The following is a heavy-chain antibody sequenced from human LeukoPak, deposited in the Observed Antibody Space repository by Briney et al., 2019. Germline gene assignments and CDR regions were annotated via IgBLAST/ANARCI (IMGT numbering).Heavy chain of an antibody. Sequence: GASVKVSCKASGYTFTGYYMHWVRQAPGQGLEWMGWINPNSGGTNYAQKFQGRVTMTRDTSISTAYMELSRLRSDDTAVYYCARDLVGSYYYYYYMDVWGKGTTVTVSS. D-gene: IGHD1-26*01. CDR2: INPNSGGT. J-gene: IGHJ6*03. CDR3: ARDLVGSYYYYYYMDV. V-gene: IGHV1-2*02. CDR1: GYTFTGYY.